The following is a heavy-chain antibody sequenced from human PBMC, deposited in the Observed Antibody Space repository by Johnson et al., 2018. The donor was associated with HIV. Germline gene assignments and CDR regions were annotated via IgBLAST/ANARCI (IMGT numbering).Heavy chain of an antibody. CDR2: IYSGGST. CDR3: ASQVRGLRLGVDAFDI. CDR1: GFTVSSNY. J-gene: IGHJ3*02. Sequence: VQLVESGGGLVQPGGSLRLSCAASGFTVSSNYMSWVRQAPGKGLEWVSVIYSGGSTGYAESVKGRFTISRDNAKNSLYLQMNSLTAEDTAVYFCASQVRGLRLGVDAFDIWGQGTMVTVSS. D-gene: IGHD3-16*01. V-gene: IGHV3-66*04.